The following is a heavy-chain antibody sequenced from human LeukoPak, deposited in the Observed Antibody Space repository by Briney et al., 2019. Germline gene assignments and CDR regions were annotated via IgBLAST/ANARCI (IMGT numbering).Heavy chain of an antibody. CDR3: AKELDTTFFDY. V-gene: IGHV3-43*01. J-gene: IGHJ4*02. CDR2: AGWAGGTT. D-gene: IGHD3-16*01. CDR1: GFNFDRYT. Sequence: GGSLRLSCATSGFNFDRYTIHWVRQAPGKGLEWVSLAGWAGGTTFYSDSVRGRFTISRDSGRKSVYLQMNSLTTDDTAFHFCAKELDTTFFDYWGQGALVTVSS.